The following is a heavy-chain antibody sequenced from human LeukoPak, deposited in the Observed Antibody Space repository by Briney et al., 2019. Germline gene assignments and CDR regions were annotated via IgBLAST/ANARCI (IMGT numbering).Heavy chain of an antibody. CDR2: INPNSGGT. Sequence: ASVKVSCKASGYTFTGYYMHWVRQAPGQGLEWMGWINPNSGGTNYAQKFQGRVTMTRDTSISTAYMELSRLRSDDTAVYYCAMGSGSTPVYGVYWGQGTLVTVSS. D-gene: IGHD3-10*01. CDR3: AMGSGSTPVYGVY. CDR1: GYTFTGYY. V-gene: IGHV1-2*02. J-gene: IGHJ4*02.